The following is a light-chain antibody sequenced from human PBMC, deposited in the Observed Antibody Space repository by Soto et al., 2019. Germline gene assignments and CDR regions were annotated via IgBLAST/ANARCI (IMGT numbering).Light chain of an antibody. CDR2: KAS. J-gene: IGKJ1*01. V-gene: IGKV1-5*03. Sequence: IHMTHAPSTLSVSLGDIVTITFRAIHTISSWLAWYQQKPGKAPKLLIYKASTLKSGVPSRFSGSGSGTEFTLTISSLQPDDFATYSCQHYNSYSEAFGQGPKVDIK. CDR3: QHYNSYSEA. CDR1: HTISSW.